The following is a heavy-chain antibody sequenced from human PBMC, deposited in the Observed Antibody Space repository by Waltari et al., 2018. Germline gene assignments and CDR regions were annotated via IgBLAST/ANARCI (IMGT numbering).Heavy chain of an antibody. J-gene: IGHJ4*02. CDR1: GGSFSGYY. CDR2: INHSGST. D-gene: IGHD1-1*01. V-gene: IGHV4-34*01. CDR3: ARGGYARGGWLQLGYY. Sequence: QVQLQQWGAGLLKPSETLSLTCAVYGGSFSGYYWSWIRQPPGKGLEWIGEINHSGSTNYNPSLKSRVTISVDTSKNQFSLMLSSVTAADTAVYYCARGGYARGGWLQLGYYWGQGTLVTVSS.